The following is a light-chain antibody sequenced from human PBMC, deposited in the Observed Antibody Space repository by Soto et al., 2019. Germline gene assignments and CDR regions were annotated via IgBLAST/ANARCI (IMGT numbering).Light chain of an antibody. Sequence: IVLTRSPGTLSLSPVERTTLSFMAGQSISRYLAWYQQKPGQAPRLLIYDASNRATGIPARFSGSGSGTDFTLTISSLEPEDFAVYYCQQRSNWPPITFGQGTRLEI. CDR1: QSISRY. V-gene: IGKV3-11*01. CDR2: DAS. CDR3: QQRSNWPPIT. J-gene: IGKJ5*01.